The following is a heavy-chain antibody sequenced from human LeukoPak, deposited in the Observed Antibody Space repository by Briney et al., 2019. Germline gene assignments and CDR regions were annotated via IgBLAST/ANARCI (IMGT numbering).Heavy chain of an antibody. Sequence: SETLSLTCAVSGGSISSSNWWSWVRQPPGKGLEWIGSIYYSGSTYYNPSLKSRVTISVDTSKNQFSLKRSSVTAADTAVYYCARQGFFDYWGQGTLVTVSS. V-gene: IGHV4-39*01. J-gene: IGHJ4*02. CDR1: GGSISSSNW. CDR3: ARQGFFDY. CDR2: IYYSGST.